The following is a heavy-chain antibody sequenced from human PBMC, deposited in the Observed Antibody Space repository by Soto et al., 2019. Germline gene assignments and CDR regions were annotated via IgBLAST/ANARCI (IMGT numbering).Heavy chain of an antibody. CDR2: ISYDGSNK. CDR1: GFTFSSYA. J-gene: IGHJ3*02. V-gene: IGHV3-30-3*01. CDR3: AAFHCSGGSCYSSHDAFDI. D-gene: IGHD2-15*01. Sequence: VGSLRLSCAASGFTFSSYAMHWVRQAPGKGLEWVAVISYDGSNKYYADSVKGRFTISRDNSKNTLYLQMNSLRAEDTAVYYCAAFHCSGGSCYSSHDAFDIWGQGTMVTVS.